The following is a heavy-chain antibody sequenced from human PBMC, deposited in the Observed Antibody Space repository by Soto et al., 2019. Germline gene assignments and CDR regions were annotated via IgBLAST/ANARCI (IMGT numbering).Heavy chain of an antibody. V-gene: IGHV3-30*18. CDR1: GFNFSSYG. D-gene: IGHD6-13*01. CDR3: AKRITTAGIIDY. J-gene: IGHJ4*02. CDR2: ISYDGTVK. Sequence: QVQLVESGGGVVQPGRSLRLSCAASGFNFSSYGMHWVRQAPGKGLEWEAVISYDGTVKYYADSVKGRFTISRDSSKNTLYLQMNIVRGEDTDVYYCAKRITTAGIIDYWGQGTLVTVSS.